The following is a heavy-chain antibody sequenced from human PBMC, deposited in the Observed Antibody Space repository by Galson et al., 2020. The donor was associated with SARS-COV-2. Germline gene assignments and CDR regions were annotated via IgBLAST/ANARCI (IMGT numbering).Heavy chain of an antibody. J-gene: IGHJ6*02. CDR1: GFTFDDYA. V-gene: IGHV3-9*01. CDR2: ISWNSGSI. Sequence: GGSLRLSCAASGFTFDDYAMHWVRQAPGKGLEWVSGISWNSGSIGYADSVKGRFTISRDNAKNSLYLQMNSLRAEDTDLYYCAKGQWLVIRYGMDVWGQGTTVTVSS. CDR3: AKGQWLVIRYGMDV. D-gene: IGHD6-19*01.